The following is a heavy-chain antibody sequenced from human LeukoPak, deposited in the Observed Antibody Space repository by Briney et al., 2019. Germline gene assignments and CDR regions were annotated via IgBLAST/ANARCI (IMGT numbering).Heavy chain of an antibody. D-gene: IGHD2-21*02. CDR1: GFIVSNNY. CDR3: ARDREVVTAKAQMDV. V-gene: IGHV3-53*01. CDR2: IYVNTNT. Sequence: GGSLRLSCAVSGFIVSNNYMTWVRQTPGKGLEWGSVIYVNTNTYYTDSVKGRFTISRDNSKNTVFLQMNGLRVEDTAVYYCARDREVVTAKAQMDVWGKGTTVTVSS. J-gene: IGHJ6*04.